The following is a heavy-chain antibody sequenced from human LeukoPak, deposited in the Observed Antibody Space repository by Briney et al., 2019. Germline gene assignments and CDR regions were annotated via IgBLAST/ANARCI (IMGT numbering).Heavy chain of an antibody. V-gene: IGHV4-34*01. Sequence: SETLSLTCAVYGGSFSSYYWSWIRQPPGKGLEWIGEINHSGSTNYNPSLKSRVTISVDTSKNQFSLKLSSVTAADTAVYYCARGAKRSWYLFWGQGTLVTVSS. CDR3: ARGAKRSWYLF. CDR2: INHSGST. J-gene: IGHJ4*02. CDR1: GGSFSSYY. D-gene: IGHD6-13*01.